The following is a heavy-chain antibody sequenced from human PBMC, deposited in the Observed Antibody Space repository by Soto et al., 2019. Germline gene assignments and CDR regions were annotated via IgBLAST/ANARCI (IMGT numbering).Heavy chain of an antibody. CDR1: GGSVSSGSYY. D-gene: IGHD4-17*01. CDR3: ARPSRDYAWLDP. J-gene: IGHJ5*02. V-gene: IGHV4-61*01. Sequence: QVQLQESGPGLVKPSETLSLTSTVSGGSVSSGSYYWSWIRQPPGKGLEWIGYIYYSGSTNYNPSLKSRVTISVDTSKNQFSLKLSSVTAADTAVYYSARPSRDYAWLDPWGQGTLVTVSS. CDR2: IYYSGST.